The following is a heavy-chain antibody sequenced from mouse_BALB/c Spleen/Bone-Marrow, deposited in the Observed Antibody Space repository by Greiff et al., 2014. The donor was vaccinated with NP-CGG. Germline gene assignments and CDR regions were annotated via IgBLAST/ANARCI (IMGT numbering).Heavy chain of an antibody. D-gene: IGHD1-1*01. Sequence: EVQLQQSGAELVKPGASVKLSCTASGFNIKDTYMHWVKQRPEQGLEWIGRIDPANGNTKYDPKFQGKATITADTSSNTAYLQLSSLTSEDAAVDYCANYCYGSSLFAYWGQGTLVTVSA. CDR3: ANYCYGSSLFAY. V-gene: IGHV14-3*02. J-gene: IGHJ3*01. CDR2: IDPANGNT. CDR1: GFNIKDTY.